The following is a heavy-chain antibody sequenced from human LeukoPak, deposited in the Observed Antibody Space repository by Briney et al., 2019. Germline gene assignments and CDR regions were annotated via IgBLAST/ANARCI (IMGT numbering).Heavy chain of an antibody. J-gene: IGHJ4*02. CDR3: ARGRLRYLDWTRAYSDY. CDR2: TSAYNGNT. Sequence: ASVKVSCKASGYTFTSYAMHWVRQAPGQRLEWMGWTSAYNGNTIYAQTLQDRLTMTTDTSTSTAYMELRSLRSDDTAVYYCARGRLRYLDWTRAYSDYWGQGTLVTVSS. CDR1: GYTFTSYA. D-gene: IGHD3-9*01. V-gene: IGHV1-18*01.